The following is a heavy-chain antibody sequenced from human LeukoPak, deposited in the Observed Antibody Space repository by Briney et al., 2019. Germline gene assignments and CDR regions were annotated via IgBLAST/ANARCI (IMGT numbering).Heavy chain of an antibody. CDR1: GLNFGESA. CDR2: ISADGGSA. V-gene: IGHV3-43*02. CDR3: AREGYCSSTSCYTLGDAFDI. Sequence: GGSLRLSCVASGLNFGESAMHWVRQAPGKDLEWVSLISADGGSAFSADSVKGRFTISRDNSKNTLYLQMNSLRAEDTAVYYCAREGYCSSTSCYTLGDAFDIWGQGTMVTVSS. J-gene: IGHJ3*02. D-gene: IGHD2-2*02.